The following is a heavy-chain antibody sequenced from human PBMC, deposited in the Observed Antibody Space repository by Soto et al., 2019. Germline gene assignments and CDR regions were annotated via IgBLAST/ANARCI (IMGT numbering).Heavy chain of an antibody. D-gene: IGHD6-6*01. CDR3: ARGRAGQQLVRGYYYYGLDV. Sequence: SVKVSCKASGGTFSSYGISWVRQAPGQGLEWMGGIIPIFGAANYAQKFQGRVTINADESTTTAYMELSSLRSEDTAVYYCARGRAGQQLVRGYYYYGLDVWGQGTTVTVSS. J-gene: IGHJ6*02. CDR2: IIPIFGAA. CDR1: GGTFSSYG. V-gene: IGHV1-69*13.